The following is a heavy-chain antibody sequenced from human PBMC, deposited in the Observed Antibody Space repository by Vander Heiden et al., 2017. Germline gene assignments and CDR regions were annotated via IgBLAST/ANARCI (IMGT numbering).Heavy chain of an antibody. V-gene: IGHV4-38-2*01. CDR3: ARVAGTGSSNAFDI. CDR2: IYHSGST. D-gene: IGHD6-19*01. CDR1: GYSISSAYY. J-gene: IGHJ3*02. Sequence: QVQLQESGPGLVKPSETLSLTCAVSGYSISSAYYWGWIRQPPGKGLEWIGSIYHSGSTYYNPSLKSRVTISVDTSKNQFSLKLTSVTAADTAVYYCARVAGTGSSNAFDIWGQGTMVTVSS.